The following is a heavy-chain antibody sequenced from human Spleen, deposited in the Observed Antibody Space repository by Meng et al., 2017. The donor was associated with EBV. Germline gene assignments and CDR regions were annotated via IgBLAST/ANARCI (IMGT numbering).Heavy chain of an antibody. Sequence: QVQLVQSGAEVKKPGSSVKVSCKTSGGTFNSDAISWVRQAPGQGLEWMGGLIPMSGAPNYAQKFQGRVTITADESTGTRYMDLSRLTSEDTAVYYCAREGPDRCLDYWGQGTLVTVSS. D-gene: IGHD2-8*01. CDR1: GGTFNSDA. J-gene: IGHJ4*02. CDR2: LIPMSGAP. V-gene: IGHV1-69*01. CDR3: AREGPDRCLDY.